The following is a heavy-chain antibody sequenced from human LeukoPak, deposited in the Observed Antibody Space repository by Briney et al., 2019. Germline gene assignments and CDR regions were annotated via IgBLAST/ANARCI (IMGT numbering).Heavy chain of an antibody. CDR2: ISAYNGNT. D-gene: IGHD2-2*01. V-gene: IGHV1-18*04. CDR1: GYTFTCYY. J-gene: IGHJ5*02. CDR3: ARDPSTIVVVPAASRRREGGWFDP. Sequence: ASVKVSCKASGYTFTCYYMHWVRQAPGQGLEWMGWISAYNGNTNYAQKLQGRVTMTTDTSTSTAYMELRSLRSDDTAVYYCARDPSTIVVVPAASRRREGGWFDPWGQGTLVTVSS.